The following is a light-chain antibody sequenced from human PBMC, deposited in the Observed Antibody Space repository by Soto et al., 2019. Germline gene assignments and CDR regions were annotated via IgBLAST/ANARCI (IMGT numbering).Light chain of an antibody. V-gene: IGKV3-15*01. CDR2: GAS. CDR1: QSVNSN. J-gene: IGKJ1*01. Sequence: ETVMTQYPATLSVSPGERATLSCRASQSVNSNLAWYQQKLGQAPRVLIFGASTRATGIPARFSGSGSGTEFSLTINSLQSEDFAVYYCQEYNTWPWTFGQGTKVDIK. CDR3: QEYNTWPWT.